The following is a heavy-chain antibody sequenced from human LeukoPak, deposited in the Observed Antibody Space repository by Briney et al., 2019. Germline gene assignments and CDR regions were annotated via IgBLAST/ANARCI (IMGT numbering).Heavy chain of an antibody. V-gene: IGHV1-2*02. CDR2: INPNSGGT. D-gene: IGHD3-10*01. CDR3: ARVGGSGSSSNLWFDP. Sequence: GASVKVSCKASGYTFTGYYMHWVRQAPGQGLEWMGWINPNSGGTNYAQKFQGRVTMTRDTSISTAYMELSRLRSDDTAVYYCARVGGSGSSSNLWFDPWGQGTLVTVSS. J-gene: IGHJ5*02. CDR1: GYTFTGYY.